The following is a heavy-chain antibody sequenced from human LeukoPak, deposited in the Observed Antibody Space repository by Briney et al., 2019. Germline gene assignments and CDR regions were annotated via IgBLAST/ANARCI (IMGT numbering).Heavy chain of an antibody. J-gene: IGHJ4*02. V-gene: IGHV3-23*01. Sequence: PGGSLRLSCAASGFTFSSYAMTCGCQGPGKGLGWVSVISGGGGSTYYAESVKGRFTISRDNSENTPYLQKNSLRDEDTAVYYCAKGQNYYDTSGYLTVDHWGQGTLVTVSS. D-gene: IGHD3-22*01. CDR2: ISGGGGST. CDR3: AKGQNYYDTSGYLTVDH. CDR1: GFTFSSYA.